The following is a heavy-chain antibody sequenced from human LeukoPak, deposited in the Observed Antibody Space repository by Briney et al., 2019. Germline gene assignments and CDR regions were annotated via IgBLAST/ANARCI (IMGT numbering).Heavy chain of an antibody. CDR3: ARDPGVLMVYATHDAFDI. Sequence: GGPGKGSFQGFCFTFSSYGISWGGQGPGQRGEGVGGVSAYNGNTNYAQKLQGRVTMTTDTSTSTAYMELRSLRSDDTAVYYCARDPGVLMVYATHDAFDIWGQGTMVTVSS. D-gene: IGHD2-8*01. J-gene: IGHJ3*02. CDR1: CFTFSSYG. CDR2: VSAYNGNT. V-gene: IGHV1-18*01.